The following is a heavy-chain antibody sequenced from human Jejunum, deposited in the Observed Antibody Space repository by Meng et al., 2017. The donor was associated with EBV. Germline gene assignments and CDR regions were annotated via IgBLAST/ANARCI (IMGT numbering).Heavy chain of an antibody. CDR2: INPDGRTI. J-gene: IGHJ4*02. D-gene: IGHD1-26*01. CDR3: TRAGYYRFDY. Sequence: EVELVGSGGGLVQPAGSLRLSCAASGFTLSDHWIHWVRQAPGEGLMWVSRINPDGRTINYGDSVKGRFTISRDNAKNTVYLQMNSLRAEDTAVYYCTRAGYYRFDYWGQGALVTVSS. CDR1: GFTLSDHW. V-gene: IGHV3-74*01.